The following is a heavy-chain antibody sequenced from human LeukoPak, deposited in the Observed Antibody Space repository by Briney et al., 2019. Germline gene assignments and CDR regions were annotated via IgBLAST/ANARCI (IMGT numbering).Heavy chain of an antibody. CDR1: GFTFSNAW. J-gene: IGHJ6*03. D-gene: IGHD2-2*02. Sequence: KAGGALRLSCAASGFTFSNAWMSWVRQAPGKGLEWVGRIKSKTDGGTTDYAAPVKGRFTISRDDSKNTLYLQMNSLRAEDTAVYYCARGVRGDCSSTTCYTLYYYFYMDVWGKGTTVTVSS. V-gene: IGHV3-15*01. CDR2: IKSKTDGGTT. CDR3: ARGVRGDCSSTTCYTLYYYFYMDV.